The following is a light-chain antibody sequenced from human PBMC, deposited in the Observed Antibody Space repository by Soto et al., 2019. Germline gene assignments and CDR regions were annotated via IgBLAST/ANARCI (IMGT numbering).Light chain of an antibody. CDR3: KQRPDGPPWT. J-gene: IGKJ1*01. CDR2: DAS. Sequence: EIVLTQSPATLSLSPGERATLSCRASQSIGLAIAWYQHKPGQAPRLLIFDASQRATGIPARFRGSGSGTDFTLSISSLEPEDFEVYYCKQRPDGPPWTFGKGTKVESK. V-gene: IGKV3-11*01. CDR1: QSIGLA.